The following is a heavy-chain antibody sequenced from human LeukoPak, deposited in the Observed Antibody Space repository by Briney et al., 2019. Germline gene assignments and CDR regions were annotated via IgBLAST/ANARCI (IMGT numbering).Heavy chain of an antibody. CDR3: ARGSPLYGSSWLIDY. CDR1: GFTFSSYG. V-gene: IGHV3-33*01. D-gene: IGHD6-13*01. J-gene: IGHJ4*02. CDR2: IWYDGSNK. Sequence: GRSLRLSCAASGFTFSSYGMHWVRQAPGKGLEWVAVIWYDGSNKYYADSVKGRFTISRDNSKNTLYLQMNSLRAEDTAVYYCARGSPLYGSSWLIDYWGQGTLVTVSS.